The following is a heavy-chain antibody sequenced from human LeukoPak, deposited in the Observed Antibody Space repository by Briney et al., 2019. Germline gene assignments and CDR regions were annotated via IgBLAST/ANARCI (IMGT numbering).Heavy chain of an antibody. J-gene: IGHJ4*02. V-gene: IGHV3-11*01. Sequence: GGSLRLSCAVSGFTFSDYYMSWIRQAPGKGLEWVSYITSSGNTISYADSVKGRFTISRDNAKNSLYLQMNSLRAEDTAVYYCARDGWRVIPPFFDYWGQGTLVTVSS. CDR3: ARDGWRVIPPFFDY. D-gene: IGHD2-21*01. CDR1: GFTFSDYY. CDR2: ITSSGNTI.